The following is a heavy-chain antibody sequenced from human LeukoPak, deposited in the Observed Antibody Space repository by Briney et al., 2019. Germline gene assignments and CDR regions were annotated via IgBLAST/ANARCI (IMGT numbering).Heavy chain of an antibody. D-gene: IGHD2-2*01. CDR3: TTVPGSTSCCIFDY. J-gene: IGHJ4*02. Sequence: GGSPRLSCAASGSTFSNAWMSWVRQAPGKGLEWVGRIKSKTDGGTTDYAAPVKGRFTISRDDSKNTLYLQMDSLKTEDTAVYYCTTVPGSTSCCIFDYWGQGTLVTVSS. CDR1: GSTFSNAW. CDR2: IKSKTDGGTT. V-gene: IGHV3-15*01.